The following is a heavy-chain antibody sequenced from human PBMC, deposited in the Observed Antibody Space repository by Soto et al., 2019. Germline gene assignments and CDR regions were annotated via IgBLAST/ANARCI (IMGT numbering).Heavy chain of an antibody. V-gene: IGHV4-39*01. CDR1: GASINSTSYYY. D-gene: IGHD3-10*01. CDR2: IYYTGTT. J-gene: IGHJ4*02. Sequence: SETLSLTCSVSGASINSTSYYYWGWIHQPPGKGLEWIGIIYYTGTTYYNPSLKSRVTLSVDTSKNHFSLRLSSVTAADTAVYSSASPPIITGCLWGQGVLVTVSS. CDR3: ASPPIITGCL.